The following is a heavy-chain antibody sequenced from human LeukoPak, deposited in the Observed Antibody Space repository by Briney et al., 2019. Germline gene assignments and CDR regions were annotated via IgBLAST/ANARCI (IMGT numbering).Heavy chain of an antibody. CDR3: ARVDRGYYDYVWGSYRPIDY. Sequence: GASVKVSCKASGYTFTGYYMHWVRQAPGQGLEWMGWINPNSGGTNYAQKFQGRVTMTRDTSISTAYTELSRLRSDDTAVYYCARVDRGYYDYVWGSYRPIDYWGQGTLVTVSS. D-gene: IGHD3-16*02. CDR1: GYTFTGYY. V-gene: IGHV1-2*02. J-gene: IGHJ4*02. CDR2: INPNSGGT.